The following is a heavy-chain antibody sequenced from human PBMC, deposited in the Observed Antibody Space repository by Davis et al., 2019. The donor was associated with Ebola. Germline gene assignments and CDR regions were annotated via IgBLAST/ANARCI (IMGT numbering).Heavy chain of an antibody. D-gene: IGHD5-18*01. V-gene: IGHV4-59*13. J-gene: IGHJ6*02. Sequence: MPGGSLRLSCTVSGGSISSYYWHWIRQPPRKGLEWIAYIYYSGSTNYNPSLKSRVSISLDTSKNQFSLKLSSVTAADTAVYYCARATVDTAMDFLYYYYGMDVWGQGTTVTVSS. CDR2: IYYSGST. CDR1: GGSISSYY. CDR3: ARATVDTAMDFLYYYYGMDV.